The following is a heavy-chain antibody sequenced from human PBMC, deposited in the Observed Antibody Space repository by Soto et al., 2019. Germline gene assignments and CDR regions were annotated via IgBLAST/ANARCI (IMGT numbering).Heavy chain of an antibody. CDR2: ISAYNGNT. Sequence: GVPVEACSKASGYTFTRYCICWVYQATGQGLEWMGWISAYNGNTNYAQKLQGRVTMTTDTSTSTAYMELRSLRSDDTAVYYSARGSTFGPSSEFGNWGQGTLGTVPS. CDR3: ARGSTFGPSSEFGN. CDR1: GYTFTRYC. V-gene: IGHV1-18*01. J-gene: IGHJ4*02. D-gene: IGHD2-2*01.